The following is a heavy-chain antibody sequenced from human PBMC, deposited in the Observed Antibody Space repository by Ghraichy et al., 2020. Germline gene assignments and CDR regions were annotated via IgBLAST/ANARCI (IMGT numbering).Heavy chain of an antibody. Sequence: SETLSLTCTVSGGSISSGGYYWSWIRQHPGKGLEWIGYIYYSGSTYYNPSLKSRVTISVDTSKNQFSLKLSSVTAADTAVYYCARGGYSSSWYGNWFDPWGQGTLVTVSS. CDR3: ARGGYSSSWYGNWFDP. J-gene: IGHJ5*02. CDR1: GGSISSGGYY. D-gene: IGHD6-13*01. CDR2: IYYSGST. V-gene: IGHV4-31*03.